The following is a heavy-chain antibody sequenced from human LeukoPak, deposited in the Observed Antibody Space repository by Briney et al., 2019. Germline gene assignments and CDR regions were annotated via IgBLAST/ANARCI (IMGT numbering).Heavy chain of an antibody. Sequence: PGGSLRLSCAASGFTFSSYSMNWVRQAPGKGLEWVSSISSSSSYIYYADSVKGRFTISRDNAKNSLYLQMNSLRAEDAAVYYCARYFTYYYDSSGYLFDYWGQGTLVTVSS. V-gene: IGHV3-21*01. CDR1: GFTFSSYS. D-gene: IGHD3-22*01. J-gene: IGHJ4*02. CDR3: ARYFTYYYDSSGYLFDY. CDR2: ISSSSSYI.